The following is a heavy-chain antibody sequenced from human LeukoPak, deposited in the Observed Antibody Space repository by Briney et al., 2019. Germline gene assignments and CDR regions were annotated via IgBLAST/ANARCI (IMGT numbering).Heavy chain of an antibody. Sequence: SETLSLTCSVSGGSISSSSYYWGWIRQPPGKGLEWIGYIHYSGSTKYNPSLKSRVTISVDTSKNQFSLKLSSVTAADTAVYYCARWYSSGWAFDYWGQGTLVTVSS. CDR2: IHYSGST. CDR3: ARWYSSGWAFDY. J-gene: IGHJ4*02. D-gene: IGHD6-19*01. CDR1: GGSISSSSYY. V-gene: IGHV4-61*05.